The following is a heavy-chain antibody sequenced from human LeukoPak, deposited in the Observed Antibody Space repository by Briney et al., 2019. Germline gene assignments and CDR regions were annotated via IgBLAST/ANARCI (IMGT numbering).Heavy chain of an antibody. V-gene: IGHV1-69*05. CDR2: IIPIFGTA. D-gene: IGHD3/OR15-3a*01. J-gene: IGHJ4*02. CDR1: GYTFTGYY. Sequence: SVKVSCKASGYTFTGYYMHWVRQAPGQGLEWMGRIIPIFGTANYAQKFQGRVTITTDESTSTAYMELSSLRSEDTAVYYCARVDWTPEYYFDYWGQGTLVTVSS. CDR3: ARVDWTPEYYFDY.